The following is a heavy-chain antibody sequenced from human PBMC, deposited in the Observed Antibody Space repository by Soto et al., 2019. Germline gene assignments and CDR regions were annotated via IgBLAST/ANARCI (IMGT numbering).Heavy chain of an antibody. CDR2: ISYDGSNK. CDR3: AKGFHYYDSSGLMLDY. D-gene: IGHD3-22*01. CDR1: GFTFSSYG. J-gene: IGHJ4*02. V-gene: IGHV3-30*18. Sequence: QVQLVESGGGVVQPGRSLRLSCAASGFTFSSYGMHWVRQAPGKGLEWVAVISYDGSNKYYADSVKGRFTISRDNSKNTLYLQMNSLRAEDTAVYYCAKGFHYYDSSGLMLDYWGQGTLVTVSS.